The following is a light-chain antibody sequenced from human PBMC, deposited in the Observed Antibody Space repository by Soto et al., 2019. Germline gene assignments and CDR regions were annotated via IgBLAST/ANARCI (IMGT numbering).Light chain of an antibody. Sequence: IVSTQSPGTLSLSPGERATLSCISSQSVSSSYLAWYQQKPGQAPRLLIYGASSRATGIPDRFSGSGSGTDFTLTISRLEPEDFAVYYCQQYGSSPWTFGQGTKVDI. J-gene: IGKJ1*01. CDR2: GAS. CDR1: QSVSSSY. V-gene: IGKV3-20*01. CDR3: QQYGSSPWT.